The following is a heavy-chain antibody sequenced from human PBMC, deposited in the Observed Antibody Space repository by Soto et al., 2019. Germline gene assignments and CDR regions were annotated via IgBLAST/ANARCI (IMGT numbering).Heavy chain of an antibody. V-gene: IGHV3-7*03. Sequence: PGGSLRLSCAASGFTLGRYGMSWVRQAPGKGLEWVANMKQDGIEKYYVDSVKGRFTISRDNAKNSLYLQMNSLRAEDTAVYYCARNPPMTRGNGMDVWGQGTTVTVSS. D-gene: IGHD3-10*01. J-gene: IGHJ6*02. CDR1: GFTLGRYG. CDR3: ARNPPMTRGNGMDV. CDR2: MKQDGIEK.